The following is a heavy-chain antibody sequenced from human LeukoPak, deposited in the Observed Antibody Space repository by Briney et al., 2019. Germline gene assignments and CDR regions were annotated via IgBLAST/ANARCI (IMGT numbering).Heavy chain of an antibody. CDR2: AYYRSKWYN. J-gene: IGHJ4*02. D-gene: IGHD1-7*01. Sequence: SQTLSLTCAISGDSVSSNSAAWNWIRQSPSRGLEWLGRAYYRSKWYNDYAVSVKSRITINPDTSKNQFSLQLNSVTPEDTAVYYCARDLGVAAGTTSLPFDYWGQGTLVTVSS. CDR1: GDSVSSNSAA. CDR3: ARDLGVAAGTTSLPFDY. V-gene: IGHV6-1*01.